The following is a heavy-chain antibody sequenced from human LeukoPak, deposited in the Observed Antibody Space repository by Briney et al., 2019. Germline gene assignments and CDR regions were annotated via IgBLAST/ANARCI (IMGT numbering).Heavy chain of an antibody. CDR3: AREGGGLVGAPGNYYYYMDV. Sequence: SETLSLTCTVSGGSISKGGYYWSWIREHPGKGLEWRGYIYYSGSTYYNPPRKGRVTISVDTSKNQFSLKLSSVNAADTAVYYCAREGGGLVGAPGNYYYYMDVWGKGTTVTVSS. D-gene: IGHD1-26*01. V-gene: IGHV4-31*03. CDR2: IYYSGST. J-gene: IGHJ6*03. CDR1: GGSISKGGYY.